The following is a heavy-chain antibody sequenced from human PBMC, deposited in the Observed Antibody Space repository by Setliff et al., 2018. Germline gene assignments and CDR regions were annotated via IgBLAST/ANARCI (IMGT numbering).Heavy chain of an antibody. V-gene: IGHV1-18*01. J-gene: IGHJ4*02. CDR2: ISPYNGNT. Sequence: GASVKVSCKASGYTFKTYGFTWVRQAPGQGLEWMGWISPYNGNTNSAQKFQSRVTMTTXXXTSTAYXXXXXXXXXXXXXXXXXXXVXCSGGRCYGQMPAALGHWGQGTLVTVSS. CDR1: GYTFKTYG. D-gene: IGHD2-15*01. CDR3: XXXVXCSGGRCYGQMPAALGH.